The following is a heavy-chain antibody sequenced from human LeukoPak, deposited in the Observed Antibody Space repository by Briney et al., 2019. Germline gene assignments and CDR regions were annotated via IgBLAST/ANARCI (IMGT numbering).Heavy chain of an antibody. CDR3: ARHGGLKYGGYEKRFDY. V-gene: IGHV4-39*01. J-gene: IGHJ4*02. Sequence: SETLSLTCTVSGGSISTSSYFWGWIRQPPGKVLEWIGSIYYSGRTYYNPSLESRVTISVDTSKNQFSLKLNSVTAADTAVYYCARHGGLKYGGYEKRFDYWGQGTLVTVSS. D-gene: IGHD5-12*01. CDR1: GGSISTSSYF. CDR2: IYYSGRT.